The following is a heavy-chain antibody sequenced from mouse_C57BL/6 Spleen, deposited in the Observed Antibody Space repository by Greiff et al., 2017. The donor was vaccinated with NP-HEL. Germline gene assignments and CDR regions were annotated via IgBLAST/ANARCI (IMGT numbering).Heavy chain of an antibody. CDR3: VRSGNYLYYFDY. Sequence: EVQRVESGGGLVQPKGSLKLSCAASGFTFNTYAMHWVRQAPGKGLEWVARIRSKSSNYATYYADSVKDRFTISRDDSQSMLYLQMNNLKTEDTAMYYCVRSGNYLYYFDYWGQGTTLTVSS. CDR1: GFTFNTYA. CDR2: IRSKSSNYAT. D-gene: IGHD2-1*01. V-gene: IGHV10-3*01. J-gene: IGHJ2*01.